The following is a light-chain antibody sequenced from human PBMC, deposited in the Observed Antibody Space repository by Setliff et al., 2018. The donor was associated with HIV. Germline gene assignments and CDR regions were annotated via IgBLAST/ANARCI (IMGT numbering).Light chain of an antibody. CDR2: EVN. V-gene: IGLV2-8*01. CDR1: SCDVGNYNY. CDR3: SAYAGRNNYV. Sequence: QSALTQPASVSGSPGQSITISCTGTSCDVGNYNYVSWYQQHPGKAPKLMIYEVNKRPSGVPDRFSGSKSDNTASLTVSGLQADDEADYYCSAYAGRNNYVFGSGTKVTVL. J-gene: IGLJ1*01.